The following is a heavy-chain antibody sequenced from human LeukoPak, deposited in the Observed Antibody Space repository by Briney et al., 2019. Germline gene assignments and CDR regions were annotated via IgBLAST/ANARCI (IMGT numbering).Heavy chain of an antibody. V-gene: IGHV3-49*03. CDR3: TRDRSRWLFTMVRGVIIGGYYFDY. CDR1: GFTSSDYA. Sequence: TGGSLRLSSTASGFTSSDYAMSWFRQAPGEGLEGVGFISSKAYGGTTEYAASVKGRFTISRDDSKSIAYLQMNSLKTEDTAVYYCTRDRSRWLFTMVRGVIIGGYYFDYWGQGTLVTVSS. J-gene: IGHJ4*02. D-gene: IGHD3-10*01. CDR2: ISSKAYGGTT.